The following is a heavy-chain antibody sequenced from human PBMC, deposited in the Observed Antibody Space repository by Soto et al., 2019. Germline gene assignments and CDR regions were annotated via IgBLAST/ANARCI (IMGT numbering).Heavy chain of an antibody. D-gene: IGHD3-22*01. CDR1: VYNFKNYW. CDR2: ILPGDSDT. J-gene: IGHJ6*02. V-gene: IGHV5-51*01. Sequence: PGESLKISCKGSVYNFKNYWIGWVRQMPGKGLEWMGIILPGDSDTKYSPSFQGQVTISADKSISTAYLQWSSLKASDTAMYYCARQVRYYDSSGDGYYYYGMDVWGQGTTVTVSS. CDR3: ARQVRYYDSSGDGYYYYGMDV.